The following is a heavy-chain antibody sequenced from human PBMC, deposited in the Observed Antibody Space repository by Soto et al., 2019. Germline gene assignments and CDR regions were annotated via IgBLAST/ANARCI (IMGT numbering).Heavy chain of an antibody. CDR3: ARDKPQQIVGYNYYYGMDV. V-gene: IGHV3-21*04. CDR1: GFTFSSDS. J-gene: IGHJ6*02. D-gene: IGHD6-6*01. CDR2: ISSSSSYI. Sequence: GGSLRLSCAASGFTFSSDSMNWVRQAPGNGLEWVSSISSSSSYIYYADSVKGRFTISRDNAKNSLYLQMNSLRSDDTAVYYCARDKPQQIVGYNYYYGMDVWGQGTTVTVSS.